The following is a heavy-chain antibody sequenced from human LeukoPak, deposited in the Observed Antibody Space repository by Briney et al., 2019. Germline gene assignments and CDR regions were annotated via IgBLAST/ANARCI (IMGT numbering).Heavy chain of an antibody. V-gene: IGHV3-30*04. D-gene: IGHD3-10*01. J-gene: IGHJ3*02. Sequence: GRSLRLSCAASGLTFSSYAMHWVRQAPGKGLEWVAIISYDGSNKYYADSVKGRLTISRDNSKNTLYLQMSSLRAADTAVYFCARSSPTMVSDAFDIWGQGTLVTVSS. CDR2: ISYDGSNK. CDR1: GLTFSSYA. CDR3: ARSSPTMVSDAFDI.